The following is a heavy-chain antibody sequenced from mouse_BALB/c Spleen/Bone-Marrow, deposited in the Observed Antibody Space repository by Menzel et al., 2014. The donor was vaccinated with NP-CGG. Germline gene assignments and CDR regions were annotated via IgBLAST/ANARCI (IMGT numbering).Heavy chain of an antibody. V-gene: IGHV1-9*01. CDR3: ARGLWLRRSYYAMDY. CDR1: GYTFSSYW. CDR2: ILPGSGST. D-gene: IGHD2-2*01. J-gene: IGHJ4*01. Sequence: QVQLKQSGAELMKPGASVKISCKATGYTFSSYWIEWVKQRPGHGLEWIGEILPGSGSTNYNEKFKGKATFTADTSSNTAYMQLSSLTSEDSAVYYCARGLWLRRSYYAMDYWGQGTSVTVSS.